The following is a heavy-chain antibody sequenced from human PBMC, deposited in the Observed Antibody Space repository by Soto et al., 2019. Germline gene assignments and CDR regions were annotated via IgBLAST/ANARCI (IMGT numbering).Heavy chain of an antibody. D-gene: IGHD3-16*01. Sequence: QVQLVESGGDVVQPGRSLRLSCAASGFTFSFYAVHWVRQAPGKGLEWVAVISYNGRNKHYVDSVKGRFTISRDNSQDTPNLQMDSLRPDDTAVYYCARQAKIGDRSQFYFDSWGQGTLVTVSS. CDR3: ARQAKIGDRSQFYFDS. CDR2: ISYNGRNK. V-gene: IGHV3-30*04. J-gene: IGHJ4*02. CDR1: GFTFSFYA.